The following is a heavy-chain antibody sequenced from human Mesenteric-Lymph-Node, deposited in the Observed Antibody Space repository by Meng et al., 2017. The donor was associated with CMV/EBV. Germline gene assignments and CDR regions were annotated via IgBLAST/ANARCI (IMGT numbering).Heavy chain of an antibody. J-gene: IGHJ6*02. Sequence: GESLKISCAASGFTFSDYYVSWIRQAPGKGLECVSYISYGGTAIYYADSVKGRFTISRDNAKNSLYLQMSSLRAEDTAVYYCARYYSYVWGNYYYAYGLDVWGQGTTVTVSS. V-gene: IGHV3-11*01. CDR3: ARYYSYVWGNYYYAYGLDV. CDR1: GFTFSDYY. D-gene: IGHD3-16*01. CDR2: ISYGGTAI.